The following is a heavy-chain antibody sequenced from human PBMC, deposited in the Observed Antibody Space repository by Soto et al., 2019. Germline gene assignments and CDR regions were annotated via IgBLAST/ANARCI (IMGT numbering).Heavy chain of an antibody. J-gene: IGHJ4*02. V-gene: IGHV4-34*01. Sequence: SETLSLTCAVYGGSFSGYYWSWIRQPPGKGLEWIGEINHSGSTNYNPSLKSRITISVDTSKNQFSLKLSSVTAADTAVYYCARGLAVAGTGYWGQGTLVTVSS. D-gene: IGHD6-19*01. CDR3: ARGLAVAGTGY. CDR1: GGSFSGYY. CDR2: INHSGST.